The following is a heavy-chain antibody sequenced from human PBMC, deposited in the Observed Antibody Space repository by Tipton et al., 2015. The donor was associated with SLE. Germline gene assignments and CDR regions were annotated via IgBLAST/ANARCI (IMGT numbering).Heavy chain of an antibody. CDR2: IHYNGNT. CDR3: ARSYYGSGRD. D-gene: IGHD3-10*01. CDR1: SGSISSGKYY. J-gene: IGHJ4*02. Sequence: TLSLTCTVSSGSISSGKYYWSWISQHPGKGLEWIAYIHYNGNTYYNPSLKSRVTISIDASKNQFSLKLSSVTAADTAVYSCARSYYGSGRDWGQGTLVTVSS. V-gene: IGHV4-31*03.